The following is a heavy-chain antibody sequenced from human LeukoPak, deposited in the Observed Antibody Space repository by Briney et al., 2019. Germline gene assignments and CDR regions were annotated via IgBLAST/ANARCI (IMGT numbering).Heavy chain of an antibody. J-gene: IGHJ5*01. Sequence: PSQTLSLTCSVPGGSIRSTSYYLTWVRQSAGKGLEWIGRISIRGDTKYNPSLESRVAMSIDTFNNQLSLNLTSVTAADTAVYYCARLTISNWFDAWGQGTLVTVSS. CDR1: GGSIRSTSYY. V-gene: IGHV4-61*02. CDR3: ARLTISNWFDA. CDR2: ISIRGDT. D-gene: IGHD3-3*01.